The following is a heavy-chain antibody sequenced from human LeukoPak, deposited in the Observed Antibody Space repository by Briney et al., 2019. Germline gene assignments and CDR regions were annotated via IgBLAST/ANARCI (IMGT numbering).Heavy chain of an antibody. J-gene: IGHJ5*02. CDR1: GGSFSSSDYY. Sequence: PSETLSLTCTVSGGSFSSSDYYWGWIRQPPGKGLEWIGSMSYSGRTYYNPSLKTRVTVSLDTSKNQFSLNLISVTAADTAVYYCARSPQGTATTANWLDPWGQGTLVTVSS. CDR2: MSYSGRT. V-gene: IGHV4-39*07. D-gene: IGHD4-17*01. CDR3: ARSPQGTATTANWLDP.